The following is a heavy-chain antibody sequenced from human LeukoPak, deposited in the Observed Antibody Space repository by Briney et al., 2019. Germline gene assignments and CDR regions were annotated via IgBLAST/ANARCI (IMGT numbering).Heavy chain of an antibody. Sequence: PSQTLSLTCAVSGGSISSGDYSWNWIRQPAGKGLEWIGYMYHSGSTSYNPSLQRRVTISVDTSKNQFSLKLSSVTAADTAVYYCARTYYYGSGSYYPHAWGQGTLVTVSS. V-gene: IGHV4-30-2*01. CDR2: MYHSGST. CDR3: ARTYYYGSGSYYPHA. D-gene: IGHD3-10*01. CDR1: GGSISSGDYS. J-gene: IGHJ5*02.